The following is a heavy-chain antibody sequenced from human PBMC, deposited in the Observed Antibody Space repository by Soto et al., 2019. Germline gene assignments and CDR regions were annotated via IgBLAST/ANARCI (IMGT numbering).Heavy chain of an antibody. Sequence: SETLSLTCTVSGGSISSGGYYWSWIRQHPGKGLEWIGYIYYSGSTNYNPSLKSRVTISVDTSKNQFSLKLSSVTAADTAVYYCARAPRGNYGYPSYFDYWGQGTMVTVSS. CDR2: IYYSGST. D-gene: IGHD3-10*01. CDR3: ARAPRGNYGYPSYFDY. CDR1: GGSISSGGYY. J-gene: IGHJ4*03. V-gene: IGHV4-61*08.